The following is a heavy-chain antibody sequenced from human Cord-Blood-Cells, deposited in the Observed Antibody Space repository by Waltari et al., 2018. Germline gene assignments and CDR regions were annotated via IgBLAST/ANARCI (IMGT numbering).Heavy chain of an antibody. V-gene: IGHV3-49*05. CDR1: GFTFGDYV. J-gene: IGHJ4*02. Sequence: EVQLVESGGGLVKPGRSLRLSCTASGFTFGDYVMSWFRQAPGKGLEWVGFIRSKAYCGTTEYAASVKGRFTISRDDSKSIAYLQMNSLKTEDTAVYYCTRGHGSGSYSTDFDYWGQGTLVTVSS. CDR2: IRSKAYCGTT. CDR3: TRGHGSGSYSTDFDY. D-gene: IGHD3-10*01.